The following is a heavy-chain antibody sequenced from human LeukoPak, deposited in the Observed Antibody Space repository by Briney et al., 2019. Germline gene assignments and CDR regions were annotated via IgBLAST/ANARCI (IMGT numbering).Heavy chain of an antibody. V-gene: IGHV1-69*06. CDR3: ARGVVGGAYYFDY. CDR2: IIPIFGTA. Sequence: ASVKVSCKASGGTFSSYAISWVRQAPGQGLEWMGGIIPIFGTANYAQKFQGRVTITADKSTSTAYMELSSLRSEDTAVYYCARGVVGGAYYFDYWGQGTLVTVSS. D-gene: IGHD1-26*01. J-gene: IGHJ4*02. CDR1: GGTFSSYA.